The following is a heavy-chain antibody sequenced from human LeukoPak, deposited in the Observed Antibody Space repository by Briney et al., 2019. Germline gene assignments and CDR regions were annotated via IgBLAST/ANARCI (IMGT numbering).Heavy chain of an antibody. CDR2: INHSGST. CDR1: GGSVSGYY. CDR3: ARVGYCSSTSCYKNTNFDY. J-gene: IGHJ4*02. D-gene: IGHD2-2*02. V-gene: IGHV4-34*01. Sequence: PSETLSLTCAVYGGSVSGYYWSWIRQPPGKGLEWIGEINHSGSTNYNPSLKSRVTISVDTSKNQFSLKLSSVTAADTAVYYCARVGYCSSTSCYKNTNFDYWGQGTLVTVSS.